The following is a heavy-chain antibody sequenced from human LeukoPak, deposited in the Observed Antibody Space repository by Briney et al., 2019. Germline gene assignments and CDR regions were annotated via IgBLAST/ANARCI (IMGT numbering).Heavy chain of an antibody. CDR2: IYSGGST. Sequence: GGSLRLSCAASGFTVSSNYMSWVRQAPGKGLEWVSVIYSGGSTYHADSVKGRFTISRDNSKNTLYLQMNSLRAEDTAVYYCARDPLYGEPDDYWGQGTLVTVSS. J-gene: IGHJ4*02. CDR3: ARDPLYGEPDDY. CDR1: GFTVSSNY. V-gene: IGHV3-53*01. D-gene: IGHD4-17*01.